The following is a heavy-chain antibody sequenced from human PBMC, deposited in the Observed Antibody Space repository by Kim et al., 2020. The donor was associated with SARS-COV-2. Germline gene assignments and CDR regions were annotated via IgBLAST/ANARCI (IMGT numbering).Heavy chain of an antibody. Sequence: ADSVKGRFTISRDNSKNTLYLQMNSLRAEDTAVYYCAKPGIAGTNNWFDPWGQGTLVTVSS. CDR3: AKPGIAGTNNWFDP. J-gene: IGHJ5*02. V-gene: IGHV3-23*01. D-gene: IGHD1-7*01.